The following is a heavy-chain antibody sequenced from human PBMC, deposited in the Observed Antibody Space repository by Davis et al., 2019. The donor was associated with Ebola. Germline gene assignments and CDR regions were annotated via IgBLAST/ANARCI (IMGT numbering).Heavy chain of an antibody. J-gene: IGHJ3*02. CDR1: GFTFSSYS. CDR3: ARDLTIFGVVVNNAFDI. CDR2: ISSSSSYI. V-gene: IGHV3-21*01. Sequence: GGSLRLSCAASGFTFSSYSMNWVRQAPGKGLEWVSSISSSSSYIYYADSVKGRFTISRDNAKNSLYLQMNSLRAEDTAVYYCARDLTIFGVVVNNAFDIWGQGTMVTVSS. D-gene: IGHD3-3*01.